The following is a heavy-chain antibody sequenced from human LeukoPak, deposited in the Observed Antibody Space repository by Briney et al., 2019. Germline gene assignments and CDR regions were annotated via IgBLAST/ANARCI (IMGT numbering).Heavy chain of an antibody. J-gene: IGHJ6*03. CDR3: ASGRYGGNIYHYYYMDV. D-gene: IGHD4-23*01. V-gene: IGHV4-61*08. CDR2: IYHSGST. CDR1: GGSISSGGYY. Sequence: PSETLSLTCTVSGGSISSGGYYWSWIRQPPGKGLEWIGYIYHSGSTYYNPSLKSRVTISVDTSKNQFSLKLSSVTAADTAVYYCASGRYGGNIYHYYYMDVWGEGTTVTVSS.